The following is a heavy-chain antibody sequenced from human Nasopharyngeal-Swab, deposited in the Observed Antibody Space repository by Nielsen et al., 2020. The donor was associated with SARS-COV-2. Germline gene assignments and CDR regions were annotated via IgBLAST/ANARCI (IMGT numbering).Heavy chain of an antibody. CDR2: ISWNSGSI. D-gene: IGHD2-8*01. J-gene: IGHJ4*02. CDR3: AGVLSATY. Sequence: SLKISCAASGFTFDDYAMRWVRQAPGKGLEWVSGISWNSGSIGYADSVKGRFTISRDNAKNSLYLQMNSLRAEDTALYYCAGVLSATYWGQGTLVTVSS. V-gene: IGHV3-9*01. CDR1: GFTFDDYA.